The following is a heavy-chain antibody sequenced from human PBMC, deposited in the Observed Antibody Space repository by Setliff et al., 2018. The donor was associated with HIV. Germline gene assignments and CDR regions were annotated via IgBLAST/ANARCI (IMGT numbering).Heavy chain of an antibody. CDR1: ELTFSNYA. J-gene: IGHJ1*01. CDR3: AQAQTSVSGSYYQYLQN. CDR2: LSGSGGST. V-gene: IGHV3-23*01. Sequence: PGGSLRLSCAASELTFSNYAMTWVRQAPGKGLEWVSSLSGSGGSTYYADSVKGRFTISRDNSKNTLYLRMNSLRAEDTAVYYCAQAQTSVSGSYYQYLQNWGQGTLVTVSS. D-gene: IGHD3-10*01.